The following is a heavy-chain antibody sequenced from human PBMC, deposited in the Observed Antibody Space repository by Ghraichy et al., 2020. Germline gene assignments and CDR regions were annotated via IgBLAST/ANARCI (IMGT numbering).Heavy chain of an antibody. CDR2: INPDGSEK. J-gene: IGHJ4*02. CDR3: ARGHIG. V-gene: IGHV3-7*03. CDR1: GFTLSGYW. Sequence: SCAVSGFTLSGYWMSWVRQAREKGLEWVANINPDGSEKDYVDSVKGRFTISRDDAKNSLYLQMNSLRAEDTAVYYCARGHIGRGQGTLVTVSS.